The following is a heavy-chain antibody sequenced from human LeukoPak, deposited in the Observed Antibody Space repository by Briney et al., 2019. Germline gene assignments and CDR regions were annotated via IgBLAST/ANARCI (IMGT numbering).Heavy chain of an antibody. Sequence: PGGSLRLSCAASGFTFSSYLMHWVRQGPGKGLEWVAIISYDGSHKYYADSVKGRFTISRDNSKNTLYLQMNSLGPEDTAMYYCARGFQIEMATMVYWGQGTLVTVSS. J-gene: IGHJ4*02. CDR3: ARGFQIEMATMVY. CDR2: ISYDGSHK. D-gene: IGHD5-24*01. V-gene: IGHV3-30-3*01. CDR1: GFTFSSYL.